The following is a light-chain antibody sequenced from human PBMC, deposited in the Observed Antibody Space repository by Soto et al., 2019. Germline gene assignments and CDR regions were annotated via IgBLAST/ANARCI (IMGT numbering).Light chain of an antibody. Sequence: DIQMTQSPSTLSGSVGDRVTITCRASQTISSWLAWYQQKPGKAPKLLIYKASTLKSGVPSRFSGSGSGTEFTLTISSLQPDDSATYYCQQYSRYRTFGQGTKVDIK. V-gene: IGKV1-5*03. CDR2: KAS. CDR1: QTISSW. CDR3: QQYSRYRT. J-gene: IGKJ1*01.